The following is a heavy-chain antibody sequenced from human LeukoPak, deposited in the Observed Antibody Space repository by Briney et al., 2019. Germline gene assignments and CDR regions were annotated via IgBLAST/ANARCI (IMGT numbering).Heavy chain of an antibody. J-gene: IGHJ5*02. CDR1: GFTFSSYS. CDR3: AREMLAAVAAPS. V-gene: IGHV3-21*01. D-gene: IGHD6-19*01. CDR2: ITSSSSYI. Sequence: GGSLRLSCAASGFTFSSYSMNWVRQAPGKGLEWVSSITSSSSYIYYADSVKGRFTISRDNAKNSLYLQMNSLRAEDTAVYYCAREMLAAVAAPSWGQGTLVTVSS.